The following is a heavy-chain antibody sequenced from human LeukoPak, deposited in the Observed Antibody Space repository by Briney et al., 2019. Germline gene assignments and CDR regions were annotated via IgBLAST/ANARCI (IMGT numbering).Heavy chain of an antibody. CDR2: IYPGDSDT. CDR1: GYSSTSYW. J-gene: IGHJ3*02. CDR3: ARRVGGTTSRAFDI. D-gene: IGHD1-26*01. V-gene: IGHV5-51*01. Sequence: GESLKISCKGSGYSSTSYWIAWVRQMPGKGLEYMGIIYPGDSDTRYSPSFQGQVTISADKSITTAYLQWSSLKASDTAMYYCARRVGGTTSRAFDIWGQGTMVSVSS.